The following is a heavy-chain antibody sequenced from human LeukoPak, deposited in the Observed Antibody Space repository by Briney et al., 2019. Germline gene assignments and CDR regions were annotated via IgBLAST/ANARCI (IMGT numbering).Heavy chain of an antibody. V-gene: IGHV3-33*01. D-gene: IGHD4-17*01. CDR3: ARAHGDSAGYLDY. CDR2: IWYEGINT. CDR1: GFIFENYG. Sequence: GRSLRLSCRASGFIFENYGMHWVRQAPGKGLEWVAVIWYEGINTYYQDSVKGRFTISRDNSRNTQYLQMNSLRDEDTAIYYCARAHGDSAGYLDYWGQGTLVTVSS. J-gene: IGHJ4*02.